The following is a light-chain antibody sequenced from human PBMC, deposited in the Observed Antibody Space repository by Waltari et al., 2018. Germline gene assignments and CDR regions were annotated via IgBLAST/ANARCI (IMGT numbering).Light chain of an antibody. CDR2: GAS. J-gene: IGKJ4*01. V-gene: IGKV3-15*01. Sequence: EIVMTQSPATLSVYPGERATLSCRASQSVSSNLDWYKQKPGQAPRLLIYGASTRATGIPARFSGSGSGTEFTLTISSLQSEDFAVYYCQQYNNWPPLTFGGGTKVEIK. CDR1: QSVSSN. CDR3: QQYNNWPPLT.